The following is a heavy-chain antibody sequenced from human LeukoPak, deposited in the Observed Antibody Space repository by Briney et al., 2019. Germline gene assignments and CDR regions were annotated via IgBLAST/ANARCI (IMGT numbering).Heavy chain of an antibody. CDR1: GFTFSRHW. CDR2: ISLDGSTT. J-gene: IGHJ4*02. V-gene: IGHV3-74*01. CDR3: GGSEDGYIDY. D-gene: IGHD5-24*01. Sequence: GGSLRLFCAGSGFTFSRHWMHWVRQAPGKGLVWVSRISLDGSTTLYSDSVRGRFTISRDNAKNTLYLQMNSLGAEDTAVYYCGGSEDGYIDYWGQGTRVSVSS.